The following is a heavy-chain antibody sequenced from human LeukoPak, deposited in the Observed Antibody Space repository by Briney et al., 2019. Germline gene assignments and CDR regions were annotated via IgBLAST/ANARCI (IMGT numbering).Heavy chain of an antibody. J-gene: IGHJ6*03. CDR3: ANLVVPAARTGRDYYYYMDV. CDR1: GGTFSSYA. CDR2: IIPIFGTA. Sequence: SVKVSCKASGGTFSSYAISWVRQAPGQGLEWMGGIIPIFGTANYAQKFQGRVTITTDESTSTAYMELSSLRSEDTAVYYCANLVVPAARTGRDYYYYMDVWGKGTTVTVSS. V-gene: IGHV1-69*05. D-gene: IGHD2-2*01.